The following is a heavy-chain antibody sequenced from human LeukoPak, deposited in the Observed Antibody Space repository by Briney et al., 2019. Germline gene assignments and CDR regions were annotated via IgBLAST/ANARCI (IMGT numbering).Heavy chain of an antibody. J-gene: IGHJ3*01. Sequence: SETLSLTCAVYGGSFSGYYWSWIRQPPGKGLEWIGEINHSGSTNYNPSLKSRVTISVDTSKNQLSLTLTSVTAADTAVYYCARHVDGGKKAFDLWGQGTMVTVSS. V-gene: IGHV4-34*01. CDR3: ARHVDGGKKAFDL. CDR1: GGSFSGYY. CDR2: INHSGST. D-gene: IGHD4-23*01.